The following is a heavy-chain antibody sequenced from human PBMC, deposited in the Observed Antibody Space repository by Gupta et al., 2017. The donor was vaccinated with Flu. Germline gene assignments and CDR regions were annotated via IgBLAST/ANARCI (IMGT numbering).Heavy chain of an antibody. CDR3: ARLYFYDSSGYDRPFDY. CDR1: GFSLTTSGVG. Sequence: QITLTESGPTLVKPTQTLTLTCSFSGFSLTTSGVGVGWIRQPPGKALEWLAIIYWDDDKRYRPSLKSRLTITKDTSKNQVVLTMTNMDPVDTATFYCARLYFYDSSGYDRPFDYWGQGTLVTVSS. CDR2: IYWDDDK. V-gene: IGHV2-5*02. D-gene: IGHD3-22*01. J-gene: IGHJ4*02.